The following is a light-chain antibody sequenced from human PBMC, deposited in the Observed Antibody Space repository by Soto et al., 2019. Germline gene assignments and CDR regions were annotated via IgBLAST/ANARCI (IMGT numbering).Light chain of an antibody. V-gene: IGKV1-5*01. CDR2: DAS. CDR3: QQYNSYLSLT. Sequence: DIQMTQSPSTLSASVGDRVTITCLASQSISSWLAWYQQKPGKAPKILIYDASSLESGAPSRFRGSGSGTQFTLPISSLQPDDFATYYCQQYNSYLSLTFGGGTKVDIK. CDR1: QSISSW. J-gene: IGKJ4*01.